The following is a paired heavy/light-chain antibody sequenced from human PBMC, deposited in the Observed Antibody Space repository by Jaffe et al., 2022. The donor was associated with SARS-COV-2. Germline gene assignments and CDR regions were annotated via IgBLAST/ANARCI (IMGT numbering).Heavy chain of an antibody. CDR3: AHRLPRWFGESLDY. D-gene: IGHD3-10*01. CDR2: IYWDEDK. V-gene: IGHV2-5*02. J-gene: IGHJ4*02. CDR1: GFSLNTSGVG. Sequence: QITLKESGPTLVKPTQTLTLTCTFSGFSLNTSGVGVGWIRQPPGKALEWLALIYWDEDKRYSPSLKRRLTITKDTSKNQVVLSMTNMDPVDTATYYCAHRLPRWFGESLDYWGQGTLVTVSS.
Light chain of an antibody. CDR1: SSNIGKNY. Sequence: QSVLTQPPSVSAAPGQKVTISCSGSSSNIGKNYVSWYQQLPGTAPKLLIYDDNKRPSGLPDRFSGSKSGTSATLGITGLQTGDEADYYCGTWDGSLSAGVFGGGTKVTVL. J-gene: IGLJ3*02. V-gene: IGLV1-51*01. CDR3: GTWDGSLSAGV. CDR2: DDN.